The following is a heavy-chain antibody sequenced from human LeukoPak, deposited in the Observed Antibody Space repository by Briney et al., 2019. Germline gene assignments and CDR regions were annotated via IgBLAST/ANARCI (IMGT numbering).Heavy chain of an antibody. D-gene: IGHD3-22*01. J-gene: IGHJ4*02. V-gene: IGHV4-59*01. CDR3: ARAPSSGYYSWYFDY. CDR2: IYYSGST. CDR1: GFTFGDYA. Sequence: GSLRLSCTASGFTFGDYAMSWIRQPPGKGLEWIGYIYYSGSTNYNPSLKSRVTISVDTSKNQFSLKLSSVTAADTAVYYCARAPSSGYYSWYFDYWGQGTLVTVSS.